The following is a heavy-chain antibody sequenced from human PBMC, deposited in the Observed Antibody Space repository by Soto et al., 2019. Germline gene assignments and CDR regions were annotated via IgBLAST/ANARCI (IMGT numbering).Heavy chain of an antibody. J-gene: IGHJ6*03. D-gene: IGHD6-13*01. Sequence: SETLSLTCTVSGCSISISSYYWCWILQPPGKGLEWIGSIYYSGSTYYNPSLKSRVTISVDTSKNQFSLKLSSVTAADTAVYYCARETSAAAAIGAYYYYYYMDVWGKGTTVTVSS. CDR1: GCSISISSYY. V-gene: IGHV4-39*02. CDR2: IYYSGST. CDR3: ARETSAAAAIGAYYYYYYMDV.